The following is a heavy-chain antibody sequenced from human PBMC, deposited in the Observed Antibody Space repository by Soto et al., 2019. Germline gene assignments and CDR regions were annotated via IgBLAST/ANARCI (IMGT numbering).Heavy chain of an antibody. CDR3: AREKGGTTFLDN. D-gene: IGHD1-1*01. CDR2: IYPSVSS. Sequence: SETLSLTCSVSGFAISRGYYWSWVRQPPGKGLEWIGSIYPSVSSYHNPSLATRLRLSIDTSKNQFTLNLTSVTAADTALYFCAREKGGTTFLDNWYQG. V-gene: IGHV4-38-2*02. CDR1: GFAISRGYY. J-gene: IGHJ4*02.